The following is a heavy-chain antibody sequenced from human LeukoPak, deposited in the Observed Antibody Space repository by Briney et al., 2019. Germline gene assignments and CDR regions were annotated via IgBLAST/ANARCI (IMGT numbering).Heavy chain of an antibody. CDR3: ARDPKWELLPYYYYYMDV. J-gene: IGHJ6*03. CDR1: GGSFSGYY. D-gene: IGHD1-26*01. Sequence: SETLSLTCAVYGGSFSGYYWSWIRQPPGKGLEWIGEINHSGSTNYNPSLKSRVTISVDTSKNQFSLKLSSVTAADTAVYYCARDPKWELLPYYYYYMDVWGKGTTVTVSS. V-gene: IGHV4-34*01. CDR2: INHSGST.